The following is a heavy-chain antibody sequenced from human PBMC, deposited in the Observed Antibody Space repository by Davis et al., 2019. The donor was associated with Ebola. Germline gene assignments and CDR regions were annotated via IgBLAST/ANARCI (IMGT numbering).Heavy chain of an antibody. CDR2: IYYSGST. Sequence: GSLRLSCTVSRGSISSYYWSCIRQRPGRGLEWIGYIYYSGSTNYNPSLKSRVTISVDTSKNQFSLKLSSVTAADTAVYYCARGPPSIAARLFDYWGQGTLVTVSS. J-gene: IGHJ4*02. D-gene: IGHD6-6*01. CDR1: RGSISSYY. V-gene: IGHV4-59*01. CDR3: ARGPPSIAARLFDY.